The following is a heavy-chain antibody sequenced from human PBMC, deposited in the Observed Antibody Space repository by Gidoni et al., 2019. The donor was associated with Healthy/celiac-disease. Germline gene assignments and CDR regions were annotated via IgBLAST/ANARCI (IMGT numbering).Heavy chain of an antibody. CDR2: SSGSGGST. J-gene: IGHJ4*02. D-gene: IGHD1-26*01. CDR1: GFTFRSYT. Sequence: EVQLVESGGGLVQPGGSLRLSCAASGFTFRSYTMGWVRKVPGKGLEWVSASSGSGGSTYYADSVKGWFTISRDNSKNTLYLQMNSLRAEDTAVYYCAKRKKEWELRGGYFDYWGQGTLVTVSS. CDR3: AKRKKEWELRGGYFDY. V-gene: IGHV3-23*04.